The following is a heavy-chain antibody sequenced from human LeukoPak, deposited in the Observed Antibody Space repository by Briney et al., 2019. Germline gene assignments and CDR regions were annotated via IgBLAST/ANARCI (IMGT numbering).Heavy chain of an antibody. CDR1: GGSISSYY. J-gene: IGHJ4*02. CDR3: ATTISGSLNS. CDR2: IYYSGST. Sequence: SETLSLTCTVSGGSISSYYWSWIRQPPGKGLEWIGYIYYSGSTDYNPSLKSRVTISVDTSKNQQFSLKLNSVTAADTAVYYCATTISGSLNSWGQGTLVTVSS. V-gene: IGHV4-59*08. D-gene: IGHD1-26*01.